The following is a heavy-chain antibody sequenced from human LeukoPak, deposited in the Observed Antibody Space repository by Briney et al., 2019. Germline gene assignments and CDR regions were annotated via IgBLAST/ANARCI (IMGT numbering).Heavy chain of an antibody. V-gene: IGHV3-48*02. Sequence: GGSLRLSCAASGFTFSSYSMNWVRQAPGKGLEWVSYISSSSSTIYYADSVKGRFTISRDNAKNSLYLQMNSLRDEDTAVYYCARDEYYYDSSGYSVWGQGTLVTVSS. CDR2: ISSSSSTI. CDR1: GFTFSSYS. CDR3: ARDEYYYDSSGYSV. J-gene: IGHJ4*02. D-gene: IGHD3-22*01.